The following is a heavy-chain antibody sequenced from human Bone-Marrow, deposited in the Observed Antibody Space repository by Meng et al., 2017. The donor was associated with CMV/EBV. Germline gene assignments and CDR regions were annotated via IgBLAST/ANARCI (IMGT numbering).Heavy chain of an antibody. CDR2: IYYSGST. Sequence: SETLSLTCTVSGGSISSSSYYWGWIRQPPGKGLEWIGSIYYSGSTYYNPSLKSRVTISVDTSKNQFSLKLSSVTAADTDVYYCLVEWLLSQYWGQGTLVTVSS. CDR3: LVEWLLSQY. D-gene: IGHD3-3*01. V-gene: IGHV4-39*01. CDR1: GGSISSSSYY. J-gene: IGHJ4*02.